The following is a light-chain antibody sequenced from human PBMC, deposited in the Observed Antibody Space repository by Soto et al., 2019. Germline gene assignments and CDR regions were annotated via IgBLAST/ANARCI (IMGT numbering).Light chain of an antibody. Sequence: DIQLTQSPSFLSASVGDRVTITCRASQDISSYLAWYQQKPGKAPKLLIYVASTLQSGVPSRFTGSASGTEFTLTISSLQPEDFATYYCQQLNNYPRTFGQGTKVDIK. J-gene: IGKJ1*01. CDR1: QDISSY. V-gene: IGKV1-9*01. CDR2: VAS. CDR3: QQLNNYPRT.